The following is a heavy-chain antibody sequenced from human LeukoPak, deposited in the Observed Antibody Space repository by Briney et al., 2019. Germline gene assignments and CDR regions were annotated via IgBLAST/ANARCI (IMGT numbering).Heavy chain of an antibody. CDR3: AFGGYDILTGYLDAFDI. CDR1: GGTFSSYA. V-gene: IGHV1-69*06. Sequence: GVSVKVSCKASGGTFSSYAISWVRQAPGQGLEWMGGIIPIFGTANYAQKFQGKVTITADKSTSTVYMELSSLRSEDTAVYYCAFGGYDILTGYLDAFDIWGQGTMVTVSS. J-gene: IGHJ3*02. CDR2: IIPIFGTA. D-gene: IGHD3-9*01.